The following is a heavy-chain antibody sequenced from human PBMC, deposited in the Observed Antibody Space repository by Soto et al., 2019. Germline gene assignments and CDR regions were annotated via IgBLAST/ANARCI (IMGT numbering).Heavy chain of an antibody. CDR3: AFWGHSSSWYYFDY. J-gene: IGHJ4*02. Sequence: EVQLLESGGGLVRPGGSLRLSCAASGFTFSSYAMSWVRQAPGKGLEWVSAISGSGGSTYYADSVKGRFTISRDNSKNTLYLQMNSLRAEDTAVYYCAFWGHSSSWYYFDYWGQGTLVTVSS. V-gene: IGHV3-23*01. CDR1: GFTFSSYA. D-gene: IGHD6-13*01. CDR2: ISGSGGST.